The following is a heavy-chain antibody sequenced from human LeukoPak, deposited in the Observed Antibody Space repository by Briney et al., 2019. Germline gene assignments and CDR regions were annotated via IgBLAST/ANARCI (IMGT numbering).Heavy chain of an antibody. V-gene: IGHV4-39*07. J-gene: IGHJ3*02. CDR1: GGSISSSSYY. Sequence: SETLSLTCTVSGGSISSSSYYWGWIRQPPGKGLEWIGSIYYSGSTYYNPSLKSRVTISVDTSKNQFSLKLSSVTAADTAVYYCARHRGDDYFAFDIWGQGTMVTVSS. CDR2: IYYSGST. D-gene: IGHD5-24*01. CDR3: ARHRGDDYFAFDI.